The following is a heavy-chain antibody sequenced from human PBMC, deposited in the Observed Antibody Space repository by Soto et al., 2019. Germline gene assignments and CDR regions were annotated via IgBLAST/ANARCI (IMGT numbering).Heavy chain of an antibody. V-gene: IGHV3-23*01. Sequence: EVQLLESGGGLVQPGGSLRLSCAASGFTFSSYAMSWVRQAPGKGLEWVSAISGSGGSTYYADSVKGRFTISRDNSKNTLYLQMNSLRAEDTAVYYCAKDRNPGLSSHCSGGSCTGYYFDYWGQGTLVTVSS. D-gene: IGHD2-15*01. CDR2: ISGSGGST. CDR3: AKDRNPGLSSHCSGGSCTGYYFDY. CDR1: GFTFSSYA. J-gene: IGHJ4*02.